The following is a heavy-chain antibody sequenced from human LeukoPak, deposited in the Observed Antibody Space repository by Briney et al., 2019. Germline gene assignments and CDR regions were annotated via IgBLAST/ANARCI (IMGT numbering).Heavy chain of an antibody. CDR3: ARAYSGSYYWFDP. D-gene: IGHD1-26*01. J-gene: IGHJ5*02. V-gene: IGHV5-51*01. CDR2: IYPGDSDT. CDR1: GYIFTSYW. Sequence: RGESLKISCKGSGYIFTSYWIGWVRQMPGKGLEWVGIIYPGDSDTRYSPSFQGQVTISADKSISTAYQQWSSLKASDTAMYYCARAYSGSYYWFDPWGQGTLVTVSS.